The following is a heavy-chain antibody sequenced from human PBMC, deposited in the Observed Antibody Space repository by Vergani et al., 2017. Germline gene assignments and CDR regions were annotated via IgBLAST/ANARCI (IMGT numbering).Heavy chain of an antibody. CDR3: ASTYYDILTGLAYYYYGMDV. CDR1: GGTFSSYA. J-gene: IGHJ6*02. Sequence: QAQLVQSGAEVKKPGSSVKVSCKASGGTFSSYAISWVRQAPGQGLEWMGRIIPIFGTANYAQKFQGRVTITGDESTSTAYMELSSLRSEDTAVYYCASTYYDILTGLAYYYYGMDVWGQGTTVTVSS. D-gene: IGHD3-9*01. CDR2: IIPIFGTA. V-gene: IGHV1-69*13.